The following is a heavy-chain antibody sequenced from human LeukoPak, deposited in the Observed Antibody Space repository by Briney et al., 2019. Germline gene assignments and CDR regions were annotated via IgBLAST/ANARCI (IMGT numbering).Heavy chain of an antibody. CDR1: GGSISSGGYY. CDR3: ARESDSFYNWFDP. J-gene: IGHJ5*02. D-gene: IGHD2-15*01. CDR2: IYHSGST. V-gene: IGHV4-30-2*01. Sequence: SETLSLTCTVSGGSISSGGYYWSWIRQPPGKGLEWIGYIYHSGSTYYNPSLKSRVTISVDRSKNQFSLKLSSVTAADTAVYYCARESDSFYNWFDPWGQGTLVTVSS.